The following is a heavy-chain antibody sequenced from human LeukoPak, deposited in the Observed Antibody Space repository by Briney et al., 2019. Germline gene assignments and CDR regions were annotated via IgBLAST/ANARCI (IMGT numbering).Heavy chain of an antibody. CDR1: GFTVSSNY. D-gene: IGHD6-19*01. Sequence: GGSRRLSCVASGFTVSSNYMSWVRQAPGKGLEWVSAIFSGGSTFYADSVTGRFTISRDNSKNTVYLEMNSLRAEDTAVYYCARDLKTSGWYGDFDYWGQGTLVTVSS. CDR2: IFSGGST. CDR3: ARDLKTSGWYGDFDY. V-gene: IGHV3-53*01. J-gene: IGHJ4*02.